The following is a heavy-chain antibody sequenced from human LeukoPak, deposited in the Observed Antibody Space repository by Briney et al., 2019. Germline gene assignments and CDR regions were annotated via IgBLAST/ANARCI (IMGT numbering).Heavy chain of an antibody. Sequence: PGGSLRLSCAASGFTFSSYAVSWVRQAPGKGLEWVSAITGSGDNTYYADSVKGRFTISRDISKNTLYLQMNSLRAEDTAVYYCAKEQRYTYGYFFDYWGQGTLVTVSS. J-gene: IGHJ4*02. CDR3: AKEQRYTYGYFFDY. CDR1: GFTFSSYA. CDR2: ITGSGDNT. V-gene: IGHV3-23*01. D-gene: IGHD5-18*01.